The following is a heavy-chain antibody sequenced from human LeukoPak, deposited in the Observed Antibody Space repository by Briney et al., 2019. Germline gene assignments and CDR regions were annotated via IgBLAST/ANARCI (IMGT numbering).Heavy chain of an antibody. CDR3: ARGERAIPIYY. CDR1: GGSFSNYA. J-gene: IGHJ4*02. D-gene: IGHD3-10*01. Sequence: SVKVSCKASGGSFSNYAISWVRQAPGQGLEWMGGIIPILGSATYAQHFQGRVTITMDESTTTAYMELSSLRPEDTDVFYCARGERAIPIYYWGQGTLVTVSS. CDR2: IIPILGSA. V-gene: IGHV1-69*05.